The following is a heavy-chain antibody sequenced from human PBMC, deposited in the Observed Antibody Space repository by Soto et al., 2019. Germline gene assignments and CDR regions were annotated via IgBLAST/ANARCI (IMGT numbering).Heavy chain of an antibody. V-gene: IGHV3-53*01. CDR1: GFTVSSNY. D-gene: IGHD3-16*02. Sequence: GGSLRLSCAASGFTVSSNYMSWVRQAPGKGLEWVSVFYSGGITYYADSVKGRFTISRYNSKNTLYLQINRLRAQSTSVYFCAGGGRVIVTNWFDPWCQGALVNVSS. J-gene: IGHJ5*02. CDR3: AGGGRVIVTNWFDP. CDR2: FYSGGIT.